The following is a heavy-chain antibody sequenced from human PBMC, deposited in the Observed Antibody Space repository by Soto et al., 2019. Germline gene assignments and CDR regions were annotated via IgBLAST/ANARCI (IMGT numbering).Heavy chain of an antibody. CDR1: GYTFSDFD. CDR2: MNAKSGDT. V-gene: IGHV1-8*01. J-gene: IGHJ6*02. D-gene: IGHD3-16*01. Sequence: QAHLEQSGAELQRPGASVKVSCKASGYTFSDFDINWLRQASGQGPEWMGWMNAKSGDTFFPQRFQGKVNMTWDTAMSTAYMEVGSLTSDDTAIYYCARGNPFNYAGFDVWGQGTTVAVSS. CDR3: ARGNPFNYAGFDV.